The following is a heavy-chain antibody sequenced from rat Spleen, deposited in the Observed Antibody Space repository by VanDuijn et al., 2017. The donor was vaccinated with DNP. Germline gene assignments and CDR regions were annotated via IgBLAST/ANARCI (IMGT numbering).Heavy chain of an antibody. Sequence: VQLKESGPGLVQPSQTLSLTCTVSGFSLTSYNVHWVRQPTGKGLEWMGIIWTGGNTDYNSTLKSRLSISRDTSKSQVFLNMNSLQTEDTATYYCARGNYGGYDYWGQGVMVTVSS. V-gene: IGHV2-30*01. CDR1: GFSLTSYN. D-gene: IGHD1-11*01. CDR2: IWTGGNT. J-gene: IGHJ2*01. CDR3: ARGNYGGYDY.